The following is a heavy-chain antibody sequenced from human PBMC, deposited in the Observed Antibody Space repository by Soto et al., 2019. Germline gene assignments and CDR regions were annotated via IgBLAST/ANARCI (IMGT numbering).Heavy chain of an antibody. CDR2: IYSGGST. V-gene: IGHV3-66*01. CDR3: ARSEVVVVPAAMPTDDAFDI. Sequence: GGSLRLSCAASGFTVSSNYMSWVRQAPGKGLEWVSVIYSGGSTYYADSVKGRFTISRDNSKNTLYLQMNSLRAEDTAVYYCARSEVVVVPAAMPTDDAFDIWGQGTMVTVSS. J-gene: IGHJ3*02. CDR1: GFTVSSNY. D-gene: IGHD2-2*01.